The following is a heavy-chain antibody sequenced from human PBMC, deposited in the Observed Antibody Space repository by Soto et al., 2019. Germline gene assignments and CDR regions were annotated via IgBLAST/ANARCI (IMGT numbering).Heavy chain of an antibody. CDR1: GESISSSSYY. CDR2: IYYSGRT. V-gene: IGHV4-39*01. Sequence: SETLSLTCIVSGESISSSSYYWGWIRQPPGKGLEWIGSIYYSGRTYYNPSFKSRVTISIDTSKNQFSLKLSSVTATDTAVYYCARQRTTVVTQAYFDHWDQGALVTVYS. CDR3: ARQRTTVVTQAYFDH. D-gene: IGHD2-21*02. J-gene: IGHJ4*02.